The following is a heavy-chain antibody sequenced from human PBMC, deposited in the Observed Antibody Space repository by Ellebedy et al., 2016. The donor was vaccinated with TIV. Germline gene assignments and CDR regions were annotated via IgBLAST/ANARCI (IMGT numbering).Heavy chain of an antibody. V-gene: IGHV1-3*01. D-gene: IGHD3-10*01. Sequence: AASVKVSCKASGYTFTNFDINWVRQASGQGLEWMGWINAGNGNTKYSQKFQGRVTITRDTSASTAYMELSSLRSEDTAVYYCARVYGAFNWFDPWGQGTLVTVSS. CDR2: INAGNGNT. CDR3: ARVYGAFNWFDP. CDR1: GYTFTNFD. J-gene: IGHJ5*02.